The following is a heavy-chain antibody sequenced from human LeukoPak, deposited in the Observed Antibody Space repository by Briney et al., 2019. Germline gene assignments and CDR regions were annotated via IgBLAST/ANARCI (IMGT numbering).Heavy chain of an antibody. V-gene: IGHV3-21*06. J-gene: IGHJ5*02. D-gene: IGHD3-16*01. CDR1: GSIFSRHS. Sequence: PGGSLRLSCAASGSIFSRHSMSWLRQSPGKRLEWVSSINNASNYNSYADSVKGRFTISRENAKNSLFLDMTSLRDEDTAVYYCTATIHGSTADSEGYYPNWFDPWGQGTLVTVS. CDR2: INNASNYN. CDR3: TATIHGSTADSEGYYPNWFDP.